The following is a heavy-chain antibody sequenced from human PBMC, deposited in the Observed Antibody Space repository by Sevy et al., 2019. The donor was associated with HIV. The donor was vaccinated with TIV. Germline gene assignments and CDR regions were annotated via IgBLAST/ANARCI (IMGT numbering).Heavy chain of an antibody. Sequence: SETLSLTCTVSGGSISSGGYYWSWIRQHPGKGLEWIGYIYYSGSTYYNPSLKSRVTISVDTSKNQLSLMLCSVTAADTAAYYCARDKERQVTAHAFDIWGQGTMVTVSS. CDR3: ARDKERQVTAHAFDI. D-gene: IGHD2-21*02. V-gene: IGHV4-31*03. CDR1: GGSISSGGYY. J-gene: IGHJ3*02. CDR2: IYYSGST.